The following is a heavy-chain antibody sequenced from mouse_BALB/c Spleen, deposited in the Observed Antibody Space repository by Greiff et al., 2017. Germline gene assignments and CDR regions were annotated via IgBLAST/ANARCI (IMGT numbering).Heavy chain of an antibody. CDR2: IDPENGDT. V-gene: IGHV14-4*02. Sequence: VQLQQSGAELVRSGASVKLSCTASGFNIKDYYMHWVKQRPEQGLEWIGWIDPENGDTEYAPKFQGKATMTADTSSNTAYLQLSSLTSEDTAVYYCKAYTATPYFDYWGQGTTLTVSS. CDR3: KAYTATPYFDY. J-gene: IGHJ2*01. D-gene: IGHD1-2*01. CDR1: GFNIKDYY.